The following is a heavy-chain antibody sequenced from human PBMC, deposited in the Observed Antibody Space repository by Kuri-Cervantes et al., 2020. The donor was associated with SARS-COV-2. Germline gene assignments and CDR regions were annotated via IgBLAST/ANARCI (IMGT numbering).Heavy chain of an antibody. D-gene: IGHD1-26*01. J-gene: IGHJ6*02. V-gene: IGHV3-64D*06. Sequence: GGSLRLSCSASGFTFSSYAMHWVRQAPGKGLEYVSAISSNGGSTYYADSVKGRFTISRDNSKNTLYLQMSSLRDEDTAVYYCAREAPCRIVGAICYGMDVWGQGTTVTVSS. CDR1: GFTFSSYA. CDR2: ISSNGGST. CDR3: AREAPCRIVGAICYGMDV.